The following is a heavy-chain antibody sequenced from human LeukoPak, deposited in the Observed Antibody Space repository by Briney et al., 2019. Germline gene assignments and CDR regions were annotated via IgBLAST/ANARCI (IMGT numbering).Heavy chain of an antibody. CDR3: ARGGYGDYDTIDY. J-gene: IGHJ4*02. CDR1: GYTFTGYY. V-gene: IGHV1-2*02. D-gene: IGHD4-17*01. CDR2: MNPNSGGT. Sequence: ASVKVSCKASGYTFTGYYMHWVRQAPGQGLEWMEWMNPNSGGTNSAQSFQGRVTMTRDTSISTAYMELSRLRSDDTAVYYCARGGYGDYDTIDYWGQGTLVTVSS.